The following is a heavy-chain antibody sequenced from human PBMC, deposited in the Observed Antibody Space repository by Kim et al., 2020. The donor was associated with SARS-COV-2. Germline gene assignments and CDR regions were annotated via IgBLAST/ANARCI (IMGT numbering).Heavy chain of an antibody. Sequence: SETLSLTCGVSGDSISRDIWWSWVRQPPGKGLEWIGEIYHSGSTNYNPSLKSRVTISVDTSKNHFSLKLSSVTAADTAVYFCARDWKPGTAVAGSNFDYWGQGTLVTVSS. CDR3: ARDWKPGTAVAGSNFDY. J-gene: IGHJ4*02. CDR2: IYHSGST. D-gene: IGHD6-19*01. V-gene: IGHV4-4*02. CDR1: GDSISRDIW.